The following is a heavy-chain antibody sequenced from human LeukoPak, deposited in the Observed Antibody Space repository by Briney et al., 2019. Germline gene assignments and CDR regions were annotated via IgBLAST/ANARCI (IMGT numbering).Heavy chain of an antibody. D-gene: IGHD4-23*01. Sequence: SQTLSLTCTVSCDSISSSRFYWSWIRQLPGKGLEWIGYIFYSGSTSYNPSLMSRVSIEVDTSKNQFSLRLSSVTAADTAVYYCARDSANSRWFIWGQGTLVTVSS. CDR3: ARDSANSRWFI. CDR2: IFYSGST. V-gene: IGHV4-31*03. CDR1: CDSISSSRFY. J-gene: IGHJ4*02.